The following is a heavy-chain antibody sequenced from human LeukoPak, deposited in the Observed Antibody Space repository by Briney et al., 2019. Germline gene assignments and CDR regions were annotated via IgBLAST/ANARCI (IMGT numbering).Heavy chain of an antibody. J-gene: IGHJ4*02. CDR3: ARNRNGYEDY. V-gene: IGHV4-39*01. Sequence: KASETLSLTCTVSGGSISSSSYYWGWIRQPPGKGLEWIGSIYYSGSTYYNPSLKSRVTISVDTSKNQFSLKLSSVTAADTAVYYCARNRNGYEDYWGQGTLVTVSS. D-gene: IGHD5-18*01. CDR2: IYYSGST. CDR1: GGSISSSSYY.